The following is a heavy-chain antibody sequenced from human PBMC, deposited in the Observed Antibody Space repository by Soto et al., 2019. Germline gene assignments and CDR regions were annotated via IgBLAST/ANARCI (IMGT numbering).Heavy chain of an antibody. CDR1: GFTFRDYY. J-gene: IGHJ3*02. D-gene: IGHD3-3*01. Sequence: QVQLVESGGGLVKPGGSLRLSCTASGFTFRDYYMSWIRQAPGKGLEWVSYISSSGNNIHYEDSVKGRFTISRDNAKNSLYLQMDSLRAEDTAVYYCARGIFGVVNDAFDIWGQGTMVTVSS. CDR3: ARGIFGVVNDAFDI. V-gene: IGHV3-11*01. CDR2: ISSSGNNI.